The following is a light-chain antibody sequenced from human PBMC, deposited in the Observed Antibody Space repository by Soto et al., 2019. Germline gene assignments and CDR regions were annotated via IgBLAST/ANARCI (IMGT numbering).Light chain of an antibody. CDR1: SSDVGGYKY. J-gene: IGLJ1*01. V-gene: IGLV2-14*01. CDR3: GSYTSTDTPFV. CDR2: EVN. Sequence: QSALTQPASVSGSPGQSITISCTGTSSDVGGYKYVSWYQQHPDKAPKLIIFEVNNRPSGVSDRFSGSKSGNKASLTISNLEAEDESDYYCGSYTSTDTPFVFGTGTKLTVL.